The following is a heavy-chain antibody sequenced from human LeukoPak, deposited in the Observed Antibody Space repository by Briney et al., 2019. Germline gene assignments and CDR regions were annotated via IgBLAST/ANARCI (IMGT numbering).Heavy chain of an antibody. CDR3: ATYRQVLLPFES. CDR1: GFTFSTFA. V-gene: IGHV3-23*01. Sequence: GGSLRLSCAASGFTFSTFAMIWVRQPPGKGLEWVSSIFPSGGEIHYADSVRGRFAISRDNSKSTLSLQMNSLRAEDTAIYYCATYRQVLLPFESWGQGTLVTVSS. CDR2: IFPSGGEI. D-gene: IGHD2-8*02. J-gene: IGHJ4*02.